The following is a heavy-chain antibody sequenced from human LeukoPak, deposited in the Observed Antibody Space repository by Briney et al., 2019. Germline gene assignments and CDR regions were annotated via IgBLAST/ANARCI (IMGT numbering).Heavy chain of an antibody. CDR2: IYYSGST. CDR3: ARRVTDGYSSSWYYYMDV. J-gene: IGHJ6*03. D-gene: IGHD6-13*01. Sequence: SETLSLTCTVSGGSISSYYWSWIRQPPGKGLEWIGYIYYSGSTYYNPSLKSRVTISVDTSKNQFSLKLSSVTAADTAVYYCARRVTDGYSSSWYYYMDVWGKGTTVTVSS. CDR1: GGSISSYY. V-gene: IGHV4-59*08.